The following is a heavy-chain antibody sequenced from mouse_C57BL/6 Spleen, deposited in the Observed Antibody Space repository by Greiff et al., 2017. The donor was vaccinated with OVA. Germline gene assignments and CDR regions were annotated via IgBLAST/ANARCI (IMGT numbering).Heavy chain of an antibody. D-gene: IGHD1-1*01. J-gene: IGHJ1*03. CDR2: INPGSGGT. CDR1: GYAFTNYL. Sequence: QVQLQQSGAELVRPGTSVKVSCKASGYAFTNYLIEWVKQRPGQGLEWIGVINPGSGGTNYNEKFKGKATLTADKSSSTAYMQLSSLTSEDSAVYFCARSKSLRGSSHWYFDVWGTGTTVTVSS. V-gene: IGHV1-54*01. CDR3: ARSKSLRGSSHWYFDV.